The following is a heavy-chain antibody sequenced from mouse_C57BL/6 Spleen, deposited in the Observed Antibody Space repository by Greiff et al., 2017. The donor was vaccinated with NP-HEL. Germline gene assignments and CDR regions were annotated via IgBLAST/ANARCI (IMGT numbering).Heavy chain of an antibody. J-gene: IGHJ1*03. Sequence: QVQLKESGAELVRPGASVTLSCKASGYTFTDYEMHWVKQTPVHGLEWIGAIDPETGGTAYNQKFKGKAILTADKSYSTAYMELRSLTSEDSAVYYCTITVKGDWYFDVWGTGTTVTVSS. CDR2: IDPETGGT. V-gene: IGHV1-15*01. CDR1: GYTFTDYE. D-gene: IGHD1-1*01. CDR3: TITVKGDWYFDV.